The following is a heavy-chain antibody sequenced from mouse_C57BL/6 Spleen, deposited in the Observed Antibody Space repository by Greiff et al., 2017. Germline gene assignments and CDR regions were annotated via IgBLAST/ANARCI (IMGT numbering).Heavy chain of an antibody. CDR3: AKEGDGYYAVFAY. J-gene: IGHJ3*01. D-gene: IGHD2-3*01. Sequence: QVHVKQPGTELVKPGASVKLSCKASGYTFTSYWMHWVKQRPGQGLEWIGNINPSNGGTNYNEKFKSKATLTVDKSSSTAYMQLSSLTSEDSAVYYCAKEGDGYYAVFAYWGQGTLVTVSA. V-gene: IGHV1-53*01. CDR2: INPSNGGT. CDR1: GYTFTSYW.